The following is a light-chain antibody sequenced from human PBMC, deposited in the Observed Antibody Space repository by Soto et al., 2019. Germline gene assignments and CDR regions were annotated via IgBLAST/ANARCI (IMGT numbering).Light chain of an antibody. J-gene: IGKJ4*01. CDR3: QQSYSTLT. Sequence: DIPMTQSPSSLSASVGDRVTITCRASQSISSYLNWYQQKPGKAPKLLSYAASSLQSGVPSRFSGSGSGTDFTLTISSLQPEDFATYYCQQSYSTLTFGGGTKVEIK. V-gene: IGKV1-39*01. CDR1: QSISSY. CDR2: AAS.